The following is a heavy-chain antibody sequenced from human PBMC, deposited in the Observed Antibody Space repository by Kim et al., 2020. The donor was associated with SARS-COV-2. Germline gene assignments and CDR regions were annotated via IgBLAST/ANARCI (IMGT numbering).Heavy chain of an antibody. Sequence: KSRVTISVDTSKNQFSLKLSSVTAADTAVYYCARAEGLRDYYGSGSYYPNWGQGTLVTVSS. D-gene: IGHD3-10*01. J-gene: IGHJ4*02. V-gene: IGHV4-30-2*04. CDR3: ARAEGLRDYYGSGSYYPN.